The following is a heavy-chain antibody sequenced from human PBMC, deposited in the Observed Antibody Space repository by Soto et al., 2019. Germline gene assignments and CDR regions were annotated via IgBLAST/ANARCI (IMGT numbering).Heavy chain of an antibody. J-gene: IGHJ5*02. CDR3: ARVACSTNSCYWFDP. V-gene: IGHV1-18*01. D-gene: IGHD2-2*01. CDR2: IRTYSGNT. Sequence: QVQLVQSGAEVKKPGASVKVSCKTSGYTFPSYDITWLRQAPGQGLEWMGRIRTYSGNTNYAQKFQGRVTMTTDTSASTVYMELRSLGSDDTAVYYCARVACSTNSCYWFDPWGQGTLVTVSS. CDR1: GYTFPSYD.